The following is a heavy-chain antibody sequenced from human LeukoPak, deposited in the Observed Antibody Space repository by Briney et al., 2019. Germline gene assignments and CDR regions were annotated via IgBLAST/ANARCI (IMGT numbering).Heavy chain of an antibody. CDR1: GGSISSSLYY. CDR2: IYYSGNT. J-gene: IGHJ3*02. Sequence: SETLSLTCTVSGGSISSSLYYWGWIRQPPGKGLEWIGSIYYSGNTYYNPSLKSRVTISVDTAKNQFSLSLSSVTAADTAVYYCAREVGALDAFDIWGQGTMVTVSS. V-gene: IGHV4-39*07. D-gene: IGHD1-26*01. CDR3: AREVGALDAFDI.